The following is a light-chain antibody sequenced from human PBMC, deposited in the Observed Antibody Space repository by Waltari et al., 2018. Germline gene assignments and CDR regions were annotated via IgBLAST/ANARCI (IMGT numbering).Light chain of an antibody. CDR1: SNDVGIHNF. J-gene: IGLJ3*02. Sequence: QSALTQPASVSGSPGQSITVSCTGISNDVGIHNFVSWYQHHPGKAPKVVIYDVSYRPSGVSDRFSGSKSGNTASLTISGLQAEDEADYYCSSYTSNNAVFRGGTKLTVL. V-gene: IGLV2-14*03. CDR3: SSYTSNNAV. CDR2: DVS.